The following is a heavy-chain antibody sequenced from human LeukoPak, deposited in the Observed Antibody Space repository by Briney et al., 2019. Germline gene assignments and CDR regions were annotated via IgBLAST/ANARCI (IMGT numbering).Heavy chain of an antibody. CDR2: TYYRSKWSN. J-gene: IGHJ5*02. Sequence: SQTLSLTCAISGDSVSSNSAAWNWIRQSPSRGLEWLGRTYYRSKWSNDYAVSVKNRITITASSSKNQFYLQLNSVTPDDTAVYYCARNPLSVTGENWFDPWGQGTLVTVSS. V-gene: IGHV6-1*01. CDR1: GDSVSSNSAA. D-gene: IGHD3-10*01. CDR3: ARNPLSVTGENWFDP.